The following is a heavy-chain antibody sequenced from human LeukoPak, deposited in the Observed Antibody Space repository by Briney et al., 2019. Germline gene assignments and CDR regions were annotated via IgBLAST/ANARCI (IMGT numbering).Heavy chain of an antibody. V-gene: IGHV1-2*06. CDR2: LNPNTGGT. CDR3: ARVPRSGSYIYFDY. Sequence: ASVKVSCKASEYTFTGYYIHWVRQASGQGLEWMGRLNPNTGGTNYAQNFQGRVTMTRDTSISTVYMELSSLRSDDTALYYCARVPRSGSYIYFDYWGQGTLVTVSS. J-gene: IGHJ4*02. CDR1: EYTFTGYY. D-gene: IGHD3-10*01.